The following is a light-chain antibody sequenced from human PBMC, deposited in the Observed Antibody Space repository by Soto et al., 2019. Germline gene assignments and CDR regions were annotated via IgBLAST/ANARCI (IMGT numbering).Light chain of an antibody. CDR1: SSDVGVYNY. Sequence: LTKPRSVSGSPGQSVTISCTGTSSDVGVYNYVSWYQQYPGKAPKIMIYDVSKRPSGVPDRFSGSKSDNTASLTISGLQAEDEADYYCCSYAGSYTFVFGIGTKVTVL. CDR2: DVS. J-gene: IGLJ1*01. CDR3: CSYAGSYTFV. V-gene: IGLV2-11*01.